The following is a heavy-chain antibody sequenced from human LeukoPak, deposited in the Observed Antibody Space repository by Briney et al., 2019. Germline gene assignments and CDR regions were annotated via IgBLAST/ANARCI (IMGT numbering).Heavy chain of an antibody. CDR2: IHHSGNT. Sequence: SETLSLTCTVSGGTISSSYWSWIRQSPGKGLEWVGYIHHSGNTNSNPPLKSRVTISVDTPKNQFSLKLSSVTAADTAVSYCARPIAAAGDHVYYFDYWGQGTLVTVSS. J-gene: IGHJ4*02. D-gene: IGHD6-13*01. CDR1: GGTISSSY. V-gene: IGHV4-59*08. CDR3: ARPIAAAGDHVYYFDY.